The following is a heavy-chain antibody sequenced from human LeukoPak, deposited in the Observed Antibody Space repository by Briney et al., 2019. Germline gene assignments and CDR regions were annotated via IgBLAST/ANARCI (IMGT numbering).Heavy chain of an antibody. CDR1: GFTFYDYS. V-gene: IGHV3-43*01. CDR2: ISWDGGST. J-gene: IGHJ6*03. Sequence: GGSLRLSCAASGFTFYDYSMHWVRQAPGKGLEWVSLISWDGGSTFYEDSVKGRFTISRESSKNSLYLQMNSLREEDTALYYCAKDMFPSVPLYYYYMDVWGKGTTVTVSS. CDR3: AKDMFPSVPLYYYYMDV.